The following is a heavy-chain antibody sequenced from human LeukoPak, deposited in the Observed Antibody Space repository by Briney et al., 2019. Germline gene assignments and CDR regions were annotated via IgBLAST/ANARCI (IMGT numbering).Heavy chain of an antibody. D-gene: IGHD3-22*01. CDR2: IYYSGST. CDR3: ARDGLDSSGYSAMGVN. Sequence: SQTLSLTCTVSGGSISSGGYYWSWIRQHPGKGLEWIGYIYYSGSTYYNPSLKSRVTISVDTSKNQFSLKLSSVTAADTAVCYCARDGLDSSGYSAMGVNWGQGTLVTVSS. CDR1: GGSISSGGYY. V-gene: IGHV4-31*03. J-gene: IGHJ4*02.